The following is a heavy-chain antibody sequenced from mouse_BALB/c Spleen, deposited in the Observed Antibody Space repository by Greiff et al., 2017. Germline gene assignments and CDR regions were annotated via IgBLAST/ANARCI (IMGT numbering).Heavy chain of an antibody. CDR1: GFTFSSYT. V-gene: IGHV5-12-2*01. Sequence: EVKLVESGGGLVQPGGSLKLSCAASGFTFSSYTMSWVRQTPEKRLEWVAYISNGGGSTYYPDTVKGRFTISRDNAKNTLYLQMSSLKSEDTAMYYCARPMITTATQTGTFGYFDVWGAGTTVTVSS. D-gene: IGHD1-2*01. CDR2: ISNGGGST. CDR3: ARPMITTATQTGTFGYFDV. J-gene: IGHJ1*01.